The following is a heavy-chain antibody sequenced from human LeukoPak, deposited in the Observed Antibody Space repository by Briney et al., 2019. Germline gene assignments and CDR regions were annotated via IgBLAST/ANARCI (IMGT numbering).Heavy chain of an antibody. J-gene: IGHJ5*02. Sequence: GGSLRLTCAASRFTFSSYWMHWVRQAPGKGLVWVSRINTDGSGTSYADSVKGRFTISRDNAKNTLYLQMNSLRAEDTAVYYCARGLGSPVPTWFDPWGQGTLVTVSS. V-gene: IGHV3-74*01. CDR2: INTDGSGT. CDR3: ARGLGSPVPTWFDP. CDR1: RFTFSSYW. D-gene: IGHD3-16*01.